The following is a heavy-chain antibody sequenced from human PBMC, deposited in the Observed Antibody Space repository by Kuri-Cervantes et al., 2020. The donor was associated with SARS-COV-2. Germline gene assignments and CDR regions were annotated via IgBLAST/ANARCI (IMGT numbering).Heavy chain of an antibody. Sequence: GGSLRLSCAASGFPFRSYWMHWVRQAPGKGLVWVSHINNDGSSTNYADSVKGRFTISRDNAKNTLYLQMNSLRADDTAVYYCARISSWPITGDCWGQGTLVTVSS. J-gene: IGHJ4*02. V-gene: IGHV3-74*01. CDR3: ARISSWPITGDC. CDR1: GFPFRSYW. D-gene: IGHD1-20*01. CDR2: INNDGSST.